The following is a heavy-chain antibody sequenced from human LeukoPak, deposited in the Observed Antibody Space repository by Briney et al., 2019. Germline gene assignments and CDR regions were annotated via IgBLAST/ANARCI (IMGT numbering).Heavy chain of an antibody. D-gene: IGHD1-26*01. CDR1: GGTFSSYA. CDR3: ARRVSGKALYYYYYYMDV. CDR2: IIPIFGTP. J-gene: IGHJ6*03. V-gene: IGHV1-69*15. Sequence: SVKVSCKASGGTFSSYALSWVRQAPGQGLEWMGRIIPIFGTPNYAQKFQGRVTITADESTSTAYMELSSLRSEDTAVYYCARRVSGKALYYYYYYMDVWGKGTTVTVSS.